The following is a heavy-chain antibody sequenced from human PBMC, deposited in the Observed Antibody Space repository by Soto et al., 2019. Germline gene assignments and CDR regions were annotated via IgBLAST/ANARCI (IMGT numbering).Heavy chain of an antibody. CDR2: IDPSDSYT. D-gene: IGHD6-13*01. V-gene: IGHV5-10-1*01. J-gene: IGHJ4*02. Sequence: RESLKISCKGSGYSFTSYWISWVRQMPGKGLEWMGRIDPSDSYTNYSPSFQGHVTISADKSISTAYLQWSSLKASDAAMYYCARLIEWSSWYFVDYWGQGTLVTVSS. CDR3: ARLIEWSSWYFVDY. CDR1: GYSFTSYW.